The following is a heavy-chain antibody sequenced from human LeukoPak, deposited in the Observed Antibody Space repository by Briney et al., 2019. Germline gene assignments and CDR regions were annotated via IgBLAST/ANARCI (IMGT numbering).Heavy chain of an antibody. J-gene: IGHJ4*02. CDR3: ARDSQVQRYSYGYVNYAVY. CDR2: ISAYNGNT. Sequence: ASVKVSCKASGYTFTSYGISWVRQAPGQGLEWMGWISAYNGNTNYAQKLQGRVTMTTDTSTSTAYMELRSLRSDDTAVYYCARDSQVQRYSYGYVNYAVYWGQGTLVTVSS. D-gene: IGHD5-18*01. CDR1: GYTFTSYG. V-gene: IGHV1-18*01.